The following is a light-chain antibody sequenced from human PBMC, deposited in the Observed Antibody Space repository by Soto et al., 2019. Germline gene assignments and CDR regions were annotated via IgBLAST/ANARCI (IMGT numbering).Light chain of an antibody. CDR1: QSLLHSNGYNY. V-gene: IGKV2-28*01. CDR2: LAS. CDR3: MQALQPLT. J-gene: IGKJ4*01. Sequence: DIVMTQSPLSLPVTPGEPASISCRSSQSLLHSNGYNYLAWYVQRPGQSPQLLIYLASTRASGVHDRFSGSGSGTDFTLKISRVEADDVGVYYCMQALQPLTFGGGTKVEIK.